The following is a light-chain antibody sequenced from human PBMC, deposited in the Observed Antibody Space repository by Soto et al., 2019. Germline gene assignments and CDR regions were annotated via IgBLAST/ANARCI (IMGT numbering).Light chain of an antibody. Sequence: QAVVTQPPSASGSPGQSVTISCTGTNSDVGGYDFVSWYQQHPGKAPKLMIYEVNKRPSGVRDRFSGSKSGNTASLTVSGLQAEDEASYYCSSFAGSNNVLFGGGTKLTVL. J-gene: IGLJ3*02. CDR2: EVN. V-gene: IGLV2-8*01. CDR1: NSDVGGYDF. CDR3: SSFAGSNNVL.